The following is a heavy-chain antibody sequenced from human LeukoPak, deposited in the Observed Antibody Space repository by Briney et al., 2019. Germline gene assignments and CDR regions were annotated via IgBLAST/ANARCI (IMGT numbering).Heavy chain of an antibody. D-gene: IGHD3-3*01. J-gene: IGHJ4*02. V-gene: IGHV3-23*01. CDR2: ISGSGGST. CDR1: GFTFSSYA. CDR3: VKGESSPNFWSGYSDFGFDY. Sequence: GGSLRLSCAASGFTFSSYAMSWVRQAPGKGLEWVSAISGSGGSTYYADSVKGRFTISRDNSKNTLYLQMNSLRAEDTAVYYCVKGESSPNFWSGYSDFGFDYWGQGTLVTVSS.